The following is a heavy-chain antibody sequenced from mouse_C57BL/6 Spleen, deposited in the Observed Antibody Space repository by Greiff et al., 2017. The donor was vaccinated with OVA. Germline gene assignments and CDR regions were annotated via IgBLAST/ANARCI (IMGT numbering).Heavy chain of an antibody. D-gene: IGHD1-1*01. Sequence: QVQLQQSGAELVKPGASVKISCKASGYAFSSHWMNWVKQRPGKGLEWIGQIYPGDGDTKYNGKFKGKATLTADKSSSTAYMQLSSLTSEDSAVYFCAREATVVATRFDYWGQGTTLTVSS. CDR3: AREATVVATRFDY. CDR1: GYAFSSHW. J-gene: IGHJ2*01. CDR2: IYPGDGDT. V-gene: IGHV1-80*01.